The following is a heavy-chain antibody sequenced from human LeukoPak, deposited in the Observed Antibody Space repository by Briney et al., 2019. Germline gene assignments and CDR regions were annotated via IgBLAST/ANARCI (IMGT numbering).Heavy chain of an antibody. Sequence: ASVKVSCKASGYTFTSYYMHWVRQAPGQGLEWMGIINPSGGSTSYAQKFQGRVTITADKSTSTAYMELSSLRSEDTAVYYCARDRNYYDSSGYYYVSWGQGTLVTVSS. D-gene: IGHD3-22*01. V-gene: IGHV1-46*01. CDR2: INPSGGST. CDR3: ARDRNYYDSSGYYYVS. J-gene: IGHJ5*02. CDR1: GYTFTSYY.